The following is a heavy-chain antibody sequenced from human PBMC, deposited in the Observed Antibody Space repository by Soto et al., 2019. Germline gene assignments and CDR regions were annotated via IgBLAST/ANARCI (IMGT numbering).Heavy chain of an antibody. D-gene: IGHD4-17*01. CDR2: ISAYNGNT. CDR3: ARDHDGDYVKARGCDY. Sequence: QVQLVQSGAEVKKPGASVKVSCKASGYTFTSYGISWVRQAPGQGREWMGWISAYNGNTNYAQKLQGRVTMTTDTSTSTAYMELRSLRSDDTAVYYCARDHDGDYVKARGCDYWGQGTLVTVSS. V-gene: IGHV1-18*01. CDR1: GYTFTSYG. J-gene: IGHJ4*02.